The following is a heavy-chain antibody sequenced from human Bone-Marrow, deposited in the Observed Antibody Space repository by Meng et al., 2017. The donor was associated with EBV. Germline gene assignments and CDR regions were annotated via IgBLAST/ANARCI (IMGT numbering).Heavy chain of an antibody. CDR2: IDGRGRTT. J-gene: IGHJ5*01. D-gene: IGHD1-1*01. CDR1: GFTFNDCD. CDR3: ARDLEGFDS. Sequence: ELLLIQHGGGFEHPGGSLGLYCAASGFTFNDCDMDWVRQAPGKGLEWVSAIDGRGRTTFYADSVKGRFTISRDNSKNTLYLQVSSLRSEDTAVYYCARDLEGFDSWGQGTLVTVSS. V-gene: IGHV3-23*01.